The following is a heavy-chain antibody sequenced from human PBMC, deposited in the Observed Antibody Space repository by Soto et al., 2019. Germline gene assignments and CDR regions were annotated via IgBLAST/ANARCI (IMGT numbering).Heavy chain of an antibody. CDR3: ARFSYSSKSYYYYGIDV. V-gene: IGHV3-21*01. Sequence: EVQLVESGGGLVKPGGSLRLSCAASGFTFSSYSMNWVRQAPGKGLEWVSSISSSSSYIYYADSVKGRFTISRDNAKNSLYLRMNSLRAEDTAVYYCARFSYSSKSYYYYGIDVWGQGTTVTVSS. CDR1: GFTFSSYS. D-gene: IGHD6-13*01. CDR2: ISSSSSYI. J-gene: IGHJ6*02.